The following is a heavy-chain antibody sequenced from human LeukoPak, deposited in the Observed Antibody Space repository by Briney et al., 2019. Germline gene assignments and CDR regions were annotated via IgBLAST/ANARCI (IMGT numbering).Heavy chain of an antibody. Sequence: GRSLTLSCVTSGFSFSSYGMHWVRQAPGEGLEWVSVIYTGGTIYYAGSVKGRFTISRDNANNLLFLQMDSLRDEDTAVYYCARYVGPNIAVAGSDFWGQGTLVTVSS. J-gene: IGHJ4*02. D-gene: IGHD6-19*01. CDR2: IYTGGTI. CDR1: GFSFSSYG. V-gene: IGHV3-69-1*01. CDR3: ARYVGPNIAVAGSDF.